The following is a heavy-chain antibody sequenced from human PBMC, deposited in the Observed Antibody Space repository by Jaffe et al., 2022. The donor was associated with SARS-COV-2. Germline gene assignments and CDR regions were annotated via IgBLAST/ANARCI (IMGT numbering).Heavy chain of an antibody. D-gene: IGHD4-17*01. V-gene: IGHV3-30-3*01. Sequence: QVQLVESGGGVVQPGRSLRLSCAASGFTFSNYAMHWVRQAPGKGLEWVAVISYDGSNKYYPDSVKGRFTISRDNSKNTLYLQMISLTPEDTAVYYCATCGDKYGDYIRGQDFWGQGTLVTVSS. CDR3: ATCGDKYGDYIRGQDF. CDR1: GFTFSNYA. J-gene: IGHJ4*02. CDR2: ISYDGSNK.